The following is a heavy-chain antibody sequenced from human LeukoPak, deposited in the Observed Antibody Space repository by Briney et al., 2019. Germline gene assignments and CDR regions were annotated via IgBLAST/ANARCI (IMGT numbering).Heavy chain of an antibody. CDR3: AKTRGLWDHDWVDY. CDR2: ISYDGSKK. D-gene: IGHD3-9*01. Sequence: PGGSLRLSCAASGFTFSSYGMHWVRQAPGRGLEWVAVISYDGSKKYYADSVKGRFTISRDNSKNTLYLQMNSLRAEDTAVYYCAKTRGLWDHDWVDYWGQGTLVTVSS. CDR1: GFTFSSYG. V-gene: IGHV3-30*18. J-gene: IGHJ4*02.